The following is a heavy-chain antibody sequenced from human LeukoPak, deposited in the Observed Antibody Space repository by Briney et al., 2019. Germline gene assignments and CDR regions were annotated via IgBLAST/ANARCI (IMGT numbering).Heavy chain of an antibody. J-gene: IGHJ4*02. D-gene: IGHD3-10*02. CDR3: ARSKGTMSSINFDY. CDR2: ISSSSSYI. CDR1: GFTFSSYS. V-gene: IGHV3-21*01. Sequence: GGSLRLSCAASGFTFSSYSMNWVRQAPGKGLEWVSSISSSSSYIYYADSVKGRFTIYRDNAKNSLYLQMNSLRAEDTAVYYCARSKGTMSSINFDYWSQGTLVTVSS.